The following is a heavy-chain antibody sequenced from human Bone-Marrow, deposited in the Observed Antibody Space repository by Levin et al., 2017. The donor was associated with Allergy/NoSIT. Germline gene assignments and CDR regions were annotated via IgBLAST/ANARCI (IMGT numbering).Heavy chain of an antibody. J-gene: IGHJ6*02. V-gene: IGHV1-69*06. CDR2: IIPIFGTA. CDR1: GGTFSSYA. D-gene: IGHD2-2*01. Sequence: ASVKVSCKASGGTFSSYAISWVRQAPGQGLEWMGGIIPIFGTANYAQKFQGRVTITADKSTSTAYMELSSLRSEDTAVYYCARGGRGVVPAAIKEAGGMDVWGQGTTVTVSS. CDR3: ARGGRGVVPAAIKEAGGMDV.